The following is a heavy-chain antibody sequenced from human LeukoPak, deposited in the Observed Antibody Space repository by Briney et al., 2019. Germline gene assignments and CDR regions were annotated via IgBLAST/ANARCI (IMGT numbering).Heavy chain of an antibody. CDR1: GGSIRSSYYY. V-gene: IGHV4-39*07. J-gene: IGHJ4*02. CDR2: IYDSGST. CDR3: ARGGPSLGVDY. D-gene: IGHD5/OR15-5a*01. Sequence: KPSETLSLTCTVSGGSIRSSYYYWGWIRQPPGKGLEWIGSIYDSGSTYYNPSLKSRVTISVDTSKNRFSLRLSSVTAADTAVYYCARGGPSLGVDYWGQGTLVTVSS.